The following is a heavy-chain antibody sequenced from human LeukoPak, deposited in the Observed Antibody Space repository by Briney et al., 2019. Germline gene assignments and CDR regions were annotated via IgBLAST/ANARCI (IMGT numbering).Heavy chain of an antibody. CDR2: IYPGDSDT. V-gene: IGHV5-51*01. J-gene: IGHJ4*02. CDR1: GYNFANYW. Sequence: GESLKISCKGSGYNFANYWIGWARQLPGKGLEWMGFIYPGDSDTRYSPSFEGQVTISADKSISSAYLQWNSLRASDTAIYYCATHSYGDYSIAYWGQGTLVTVSS. CDR3: ATHSYGDYSIAY. D-gene: IGHD4-17*01.